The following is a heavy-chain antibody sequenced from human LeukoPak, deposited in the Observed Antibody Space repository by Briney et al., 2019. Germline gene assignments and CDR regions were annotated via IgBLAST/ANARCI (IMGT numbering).Heavy chain of an antibody. CDR1: GYTFTSYA. J-gene: IGHJ6*03. V-gene: IGHV7-4-1*02. CDR3: ARELRGIAAAGDYYYYMDV. D-gene: IGHD6-13*01. Sequence: ASMKVSCKASGYTFTSYAMNWVRQAPGQGLEWMGWINTNTGNPTYAQGFTGRFVFSLDTSVSTAYLQISSLKAEDTAVYYCARELRGIAAAGDYYYYMDVWGKGTTVTVSS. CDR2: INTNTGNP.